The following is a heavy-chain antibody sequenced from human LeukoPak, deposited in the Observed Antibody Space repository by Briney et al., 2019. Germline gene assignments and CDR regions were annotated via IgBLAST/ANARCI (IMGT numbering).Heavy chain of an antibody. J-gene: IGHJ4*02. V-gene: IGHV1-3*02. Sequence: ASVKVSCKASGYTFTSYAMHWVRQAPGQRLEWMGWSNAGNGNTKYSQEFQGRVTMTRDTSISTAYMELSRLRSDDTAVYYCARDLSLGSGDYWGQGTLVTVSS. D-gene: IGHD3-10*01. CDR2: SNAGNGNT. CDR3: ARDLSLGSGDY. CDR1: GYTFTSYA.